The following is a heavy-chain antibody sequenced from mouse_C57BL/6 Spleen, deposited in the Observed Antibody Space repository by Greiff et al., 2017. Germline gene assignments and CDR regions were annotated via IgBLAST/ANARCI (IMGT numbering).Heavy chain of an antibody. CDR1: GYTFTSYW. V-gene: IGHV1-52*01. J-gene: IGHJ2*01. Sequence: QVHVKQPGAELVRPGSSVKLSCKASGYTFTSYWMHWVKQRPIQGLEWIGNIDPSDSETHYNQKFKDKATLTVDKSSSTAYMQLSSLTSEDSAVYYCARDWDEGFDYWGQGTTLTVSS. CDR3: ARDWDEGFDY. D-gene: IGHD4-1*01. CDR2: IDPSDSET.